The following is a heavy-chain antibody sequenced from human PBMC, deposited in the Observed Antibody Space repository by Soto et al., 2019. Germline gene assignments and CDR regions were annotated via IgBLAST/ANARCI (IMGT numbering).Heavy chain of an antibody. Sequence: PGGSLRLSCAASGFTFSSYAMHWVRQAPGKGLEWVAVISYDGSNKYYADSVKGRFTISRDNSKNTLYLQMNSLRAEDTAVYYCARDHAYANFDYWGQGTLVTVSS. V-gene: IGHV3-30-3*01. J-gene: IGHJ4*02. CDR1: GFTFSSYA. CDR3: ARDHAYANFDY. CDR2: ISYDGSNK. D-gene: IGHD4-17*01.